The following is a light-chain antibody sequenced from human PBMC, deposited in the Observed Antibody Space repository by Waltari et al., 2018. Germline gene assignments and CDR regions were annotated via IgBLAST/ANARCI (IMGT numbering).Light chain of an antibody. CDR2: NAK. V-gene: IGLV1-44*01. Sequence: QSVLTQPPSASGTPGQRVTISCSGSSSNIGGKAVSWYQQFPGTAPKLLIYNAKCRAAGGPDRCSGSKAGTSASRAISGLQSGDEADYYCAARDNSLNDYVFGTGTKVIVL. J-gene: IGLJ1*01. CDR3: AARDNSLNDYV. CDR1: SSNIGGKA.